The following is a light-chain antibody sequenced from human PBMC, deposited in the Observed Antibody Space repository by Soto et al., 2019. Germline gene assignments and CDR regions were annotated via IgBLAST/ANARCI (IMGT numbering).Light chain of an antibody. V-gene: IGLV2-11*01. CDR1: SSDDGGYNY. CDR2: DVS. J-gene: IGLJ1*01. Sequence: QSALTQPRSVSGSPGQSVTISCTGTSSDDGGYNYVSWYQQHPGKAPKLMIYDVSKRPSGVPDRFSGSKSGNTASLTISGLQAEDEADYYCCSYAGSYTYVFGIGTKVTVL. CDR3: CSYAGSYTYV.